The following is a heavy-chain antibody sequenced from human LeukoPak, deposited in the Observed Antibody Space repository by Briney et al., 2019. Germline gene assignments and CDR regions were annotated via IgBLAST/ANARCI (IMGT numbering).Heavy chain of an antibody. Sequence: GGSLRLSCAASGFSFSTYCMHWVRQAPGKGPMWVSRICPDGTVTNYADSVKGRFTISRDNAKNSLYLQMNSLRVEDTAVFYCARDQYDTWSRRGNFDAWGQGTLVIVSS. CDR3: ARDQYDTWSRRGNFDA. CDR2: ICPDGTVT. V-gene: IGHV3-74*01. D-gene: IGHD3-3*01. CDR1: GFSFSTYC. J-gene: IGHJ4*02.